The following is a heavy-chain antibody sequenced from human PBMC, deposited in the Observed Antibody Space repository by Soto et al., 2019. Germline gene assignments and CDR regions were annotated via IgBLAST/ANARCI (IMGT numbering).Heavy chain of an antibody. J-gene: IGHJ5*02. V-gene: IGHV4-4*07. D-gene: IGHD6-13*01. CDR1: GDASSCHY. CDR2: IYTSGST. CDR3: ARFPPIAAAGTDWFDP. Sequence: SEPLPLPWPRVGDASSCHYWRWLRQPAGKGLEWIGRIYTSGSTNYNPSLKSRVTMSVDTSKNQFSLKLSSVTAADTAVYYCARFPPIAAAGTDWFDPWGQGTLVTVSS.